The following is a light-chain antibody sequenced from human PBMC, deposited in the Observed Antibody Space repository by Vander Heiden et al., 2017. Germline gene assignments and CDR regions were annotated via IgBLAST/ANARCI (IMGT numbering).Light chain of an antibody. J-gene: IGLJ3*02. CDR1: SSDVGAYSY. V-gene: IGLV2-8*01. CDR2: DVT. Sequence: QSALTQPPSASECPGQSVTISCTGTSSDVGAYSYVAWYQQHPGKAATLMIYDVTKQPSGVPDRFSGSKSGNTAFLTVSGLQAEDEADYYCSSHAGSSAVFGGGTTVTVL. CDR3: SSHAGSSAV.